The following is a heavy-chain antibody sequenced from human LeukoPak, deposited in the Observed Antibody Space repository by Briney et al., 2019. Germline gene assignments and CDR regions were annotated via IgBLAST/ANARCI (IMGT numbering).Heavy chain of an antibody. V-gene: IGHV3-23*01. D-gene: IGHD1-26*01. J-gene: IGHJ3*02. CDR1: GFTFDDYG. Sequence: PGGSLRLSCAASGFTFDDYGMSWVRQAPGKGLEWVSAISGSGGSTYYADSVKGRFTISRDNSKNTLYLQMNSLRAEDTAVYYCAKETNKWEPRRYAFDIWGQGTMVTVSS. CDR3: AKETNKWEPRRYAFDI. CDR2: ISGSGGST.